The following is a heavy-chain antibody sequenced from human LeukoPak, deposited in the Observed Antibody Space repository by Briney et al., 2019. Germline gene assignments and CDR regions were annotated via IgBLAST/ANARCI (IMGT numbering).Heavy chain of an antibody. J-gene: IGHJ6*04. CDR3: AKPRKYQPHMDV. CDR1: GFTFSSYA. V-gene: IGHV3-23*01. D-gene: IGHD2-2*01. Sequence: PGGSLRLSCVASGFTFSSYAMSWVRQAPGKGLEWVSAISGSGGSTYYADSVKGRFTISRDNSKNTLYLQMNSLRAEDTAVYYCAKPRKYQPHMDVWGKGTTVTVSS. CDR2: ISGSGGST.